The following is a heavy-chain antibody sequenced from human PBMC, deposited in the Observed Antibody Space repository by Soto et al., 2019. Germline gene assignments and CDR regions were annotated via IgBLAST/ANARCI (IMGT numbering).Heavy chain of an antibody. CDR3: AKNQGVELVPLATVDWFDP. V-gene: IGHV3-23*01. CDR1: GFTFSDYA. CDR2: ISGSGFKK. J-gene: IGHJ5*02. D-gene: IGHD1-26*01. Sequence: SLSLSFVASGFTFSDYAMAWARQSPGKGLEWISSISGSGFKKYYADSVKGRFTISRDNSKSTVDLELNNLSAEDTAVYHCAKNQGVELVPLATVDWFDPWGQGSVVTVSS.